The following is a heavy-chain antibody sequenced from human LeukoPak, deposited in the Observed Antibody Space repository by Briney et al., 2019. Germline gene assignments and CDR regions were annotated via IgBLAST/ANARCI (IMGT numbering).Heavy chain of an antibody. J-gene: IGHJ6*03. CDR2: IFASGST. CDR3: ASHRTSGSYYCHIDV. D-gene: IGHD1-26*01. V-gene: IGHV4-61*02. Sequence: SQTLSPTCTVSGGSIRSETYYWSWIRQPAGKGLEWIGRIFASGSTNYNPSLKIPFTMSVDTSKNQFSLKLSSVTAADSAVYYCASHRTSGSYYCHIDVWGKGAPVSVSS. CDR1: GGSIRSETYY.